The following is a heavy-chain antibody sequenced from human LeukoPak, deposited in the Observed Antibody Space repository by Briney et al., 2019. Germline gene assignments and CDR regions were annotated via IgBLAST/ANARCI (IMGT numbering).Heavy chain of an antibody. CDR2: THDTGKT. J-gene: IGHJ6*02. CDR3: AKALVVAAAPTGVDYYYYGLDV. CDR1: GVSLTFYY. V-gene: IGHV4-59*01. Sequence: SETLSLTCSVSGVSLTFYYSRWIRQSPGNGLEWIGYTHDTGKTNYNPALKSRAIISTDTSKNQVSLKLTSVTTADTATYFCAKALVVAAAPTGVDYYYYGLDVWGRGTMVTVS. D-gene: IGHD2-21*01.